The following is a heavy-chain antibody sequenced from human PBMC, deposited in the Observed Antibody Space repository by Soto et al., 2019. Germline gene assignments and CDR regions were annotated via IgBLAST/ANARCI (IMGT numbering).Heavy chain of an antibody. Sequence: GASVKVSCKASGYSFTDYYLHWVRQAPGQGLEWVGWINPKSGVIKFAQKFQGRITMTRDTSITTAYMELDSLRSDDTAVYFCARPLLRYFEGGYFDYWGQGSLVTVSS. CDR1: GYSFTDYY. CDR3: ARPLLRYFEGGYFDY. CDR2: INPKSGVI. D-gene: IGHD3-9*01. V-gene: IGHV1-2*02. J-gene: IGHJ4*02.